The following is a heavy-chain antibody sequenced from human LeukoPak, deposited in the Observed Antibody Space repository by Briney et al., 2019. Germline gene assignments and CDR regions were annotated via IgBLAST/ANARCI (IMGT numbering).Heavy chain of an antibody. V-gene: IGHV3-21*01. CDR1: GFTFSSYS. CDR3: ARGGAAAGALDY. CDR2: ISSSSSYI. Sequence: GGSLRLSCAASGFTFSSYSMTWLRQAPGKGLEWVSSISSSSSYIYYADSVKGRFTISRDNAKNSLYLQMNSLRAEDTAVYYCARGGAAAGALDYWGQGTLVTVSS. D-gene: IGHD6-13*01. J-gene: IGHJ4*02.